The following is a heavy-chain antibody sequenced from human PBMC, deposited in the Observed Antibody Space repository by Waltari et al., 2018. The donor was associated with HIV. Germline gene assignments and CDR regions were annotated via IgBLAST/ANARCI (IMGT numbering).Heavy chain of an antibody. CDR1: GDSVSRNSAA. CDR3: ARGEWFALYYYYGMDV. CDR2: TYYRSKWYN. D-gene: IGHD3-3*01. Sequence: QVQLQQSGPGLVKPSQTLSLTCAISGDSVSRNSAAWHLTRLSPPRGLEWLGRTYYRSKWYNDYAVSVKSRITINPDTSKNQFSLRLNSVTPEDTAVYYCARGEWFALYYYYGMDVWGQGTTVTGSS. J-gene: IGHJ6*02. V-gene: IGHV6-1*01.